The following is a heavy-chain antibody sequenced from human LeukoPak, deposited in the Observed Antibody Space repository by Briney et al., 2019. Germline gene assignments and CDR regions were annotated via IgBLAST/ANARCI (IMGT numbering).Heavy chain of an antibody. CDR1: GGSISDYY. V-gene: IGHV4-4*07. D-gene: IGHD6-19*01. J-gene: IGHJ5*02. CDR3: ARGVDSSAPAVWFDP. CDR2: IYTSGST. Sequence: SETLSLTCTVSGGSISDYYWSWIRQPAGKGLEWIGRIYTSGSTYYNPSLNSRVTMSVDTSKNQFSLKLSSVTAADTAVYYCARGVDSSAPAVWFDPWGQGTLVTVSS.